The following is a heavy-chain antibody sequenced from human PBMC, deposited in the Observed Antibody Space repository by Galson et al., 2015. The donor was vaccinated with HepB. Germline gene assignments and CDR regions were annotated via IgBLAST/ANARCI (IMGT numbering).Heavy chain of an antibody. V-gene: IGHV3-48*01. CDR2: ISSSTSTI. Sequence: SLRLSCAASGFTFSSYSMNWVRQAPGKGLEWVSYISSSTSTIYYADSVKGRFTISRDNAKNSLYLQMNSLRAEDTAVYYCARDRAAAGNSYYFDYWGQGTLVTVSS. J-gene: IGHJ4*02. CDR3: ARDRAAAGNSYYFDY. D-gene: IGHD6-13*01. CDR1: GFTFSSYS.